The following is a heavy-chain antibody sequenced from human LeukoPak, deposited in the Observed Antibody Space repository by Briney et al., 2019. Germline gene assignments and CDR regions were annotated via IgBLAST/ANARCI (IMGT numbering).Heavy chain of an antibody. CDR3: ARVLSIIAASPDWFDP. CDR1: GATFGSHS. J-gene: IGHJ5*02. CDR2: IVPMFGTD. Sequence: ASVKVSCKASGATFGSHSISWVRQAPGQGLEWMGGIVPMFGTDVYAQKFQGRVTITADESTSTAYMELSRLRSDDTAVYYCARVLSIIAASPDWFDPWGQGTLVTVSS. D-gene: IGHD3-16*02. V-gene: IGHV1-69*13.